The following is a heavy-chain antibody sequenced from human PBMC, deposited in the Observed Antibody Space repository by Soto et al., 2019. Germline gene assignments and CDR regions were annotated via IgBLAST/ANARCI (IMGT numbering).Heavy chain of an antibody. CDR1: GFTFSDHL. Sequence: QVQLVQSGAEVRKPGASVNISCRASGFTFSDHLINWVRQVPGQSLEWMGWINPDTGNTKYSQTFQGRVTISRHSSASIVYVEVSDLTSEDTAVFYCARDILSVGPRANGDCDVWGQGTMVTVSS. CDR3: ARDILSVGPRANGDCDV. D-gene: IGHD2-21*01. V-gene: IGHV1-3*01. J-gene: IGHJ3*01. CDR2: INPDTGNT.